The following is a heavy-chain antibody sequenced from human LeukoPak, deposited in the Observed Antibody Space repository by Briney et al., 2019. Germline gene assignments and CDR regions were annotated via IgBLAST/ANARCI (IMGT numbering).Heavy chain of an antibody. Sequence: ASVKVSCKAAGYTFTSYDINWVRQATGQRLEWLGWMNPNSGNTGYAQKFQGRVTMTRNTSITTAYLELSSLRSEDPAVYYCAKANYYDSAGYPGYWGEGTVVTVS. V-gene: IGHV1-8*01. CDR3: AKANYYDSAGYPGY. CDR1: GYTFTSYD. J-gene: IGHJ4*02. CDR2: MNPNSGNT. D-gene: IGHD3-22*01.